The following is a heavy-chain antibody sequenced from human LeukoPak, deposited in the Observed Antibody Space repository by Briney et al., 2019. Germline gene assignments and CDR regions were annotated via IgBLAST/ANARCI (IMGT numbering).Heavy chain of an antibody. V-gene: IGHV3-23*01. D-gene: IGHD6-19*01. CDR3: AKDLRSGWQG. CDR2: ISGSGGST. J-gene: IGHJ4*02. CDR1: GFTVSSNY. Sequence: PGGSLRLSCAASGFTVSSNYMSWVRQAPGKGLEWVSAISGSGGSTYYADSVKGRFTISRDNSKNTLYLQMNSLRAEDTAVYYCAKDLRSGWQGWGQGTLVTVSS.